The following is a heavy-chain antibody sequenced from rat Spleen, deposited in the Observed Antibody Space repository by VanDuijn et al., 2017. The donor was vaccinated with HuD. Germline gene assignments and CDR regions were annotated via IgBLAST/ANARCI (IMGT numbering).Heavy chain of an antibody. CDR3: TTQGIIRIPLLDY. V-gene: IGHV5S10*01. D-gene: IGHD4-3*01. Sequence: EVQLVESGGGLVQPGGSLILSCAASGFSFSDYNMAWVRQAPKKGLEWVATIFYDGSRAYYRDSVKGRFTVSRDNAKSTLSLQMDSLKSEDTATYYCTTQGIIRIPLLDYWGRGVMVTVSS. CDR2: IFYDGSRA. CDR1: GFSFSDYN. J-gene: IGHJ2*01.